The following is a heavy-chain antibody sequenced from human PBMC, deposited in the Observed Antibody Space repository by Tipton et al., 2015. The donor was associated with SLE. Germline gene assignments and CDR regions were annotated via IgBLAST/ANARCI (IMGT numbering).Heavy chain of an antibody. CDR1: GGSISSSNW. J-gene: IGHJ6*03. CDR2: IYHSGST. Sequence: TLSLTCAVYGGSISSSNWWSWVRQPPGKGLEWIGEIYHSGSTNYNPSLKSRVTISVDKSKNQFSLMLSSVTAADTAVYYCAREGAEKVRTSYYYYMDVWGKGTTVTISS. D-gene: IGHD3-10*01. CDR3: AREGAEKVRTSYYYYMDV. V-gene: IGHV4-4*02.